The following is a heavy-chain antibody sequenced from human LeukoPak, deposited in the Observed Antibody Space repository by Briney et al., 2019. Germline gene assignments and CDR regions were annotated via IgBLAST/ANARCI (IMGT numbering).Heavy chain of an antibody. Sequence: ASVKVSCKASGYTFTGYYMHWVRQAPGQGLEWMGWINPNSGGTNYAQEFQGRVTMTRDTSISTAYMELSRLRSDDTAVYYCARAKVGATAGFDYWGQGTLVTVSS. D-gene: IGHD1-26*01. CDR3: ARAKVGATAGFDY. CDR2: INPNSGGT. CDR1: GYTFTGYY. J-gene: IGHJ4*02. V-gene: IGHV1-2*02.